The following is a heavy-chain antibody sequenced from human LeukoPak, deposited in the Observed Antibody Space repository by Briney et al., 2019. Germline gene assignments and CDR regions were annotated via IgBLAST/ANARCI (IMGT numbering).Heavy chain of an antibody. CDR1: GYTLTSYY. CDR3: ARDSSRGSNWNYAEYFQH. V-gene: IGHV1-18*03. D-gene: IGHD1-7*01. CDR2: ISVNNGDT. Sequence: RASVKVSCKTSGYTLTSYYINWLRQAPGQGLEWVGWISVNNGDTKFAQRFQGRVNITADTSTRTSYMELRSLSPDDLAKYYCARDSSRGSNWNYAEYFQHWGQGALVIV. J-gene: IGHJ1*01.